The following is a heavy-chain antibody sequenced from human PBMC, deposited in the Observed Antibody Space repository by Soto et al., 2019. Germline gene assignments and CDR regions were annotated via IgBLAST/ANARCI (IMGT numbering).Heavy chain of an antibody. D-gene: IGHD1-7*01. Sequence: SETLSLTCTVSGGSISSGDYYWSWIRQPPGKGPEWIGYIYYSGSTYYNPSLKSRVTISVDTSKNQFSLKLSSVTAADTAVYYCARAPWNSGCFDYWGQGTLVT. CDR2: IYYSGST. V-gene: IGHV4-30-4*01. CDR1: GGSISSGDYY. CDR3: ARAPWNSGCFDY. J-gene: IGHJ4*02.